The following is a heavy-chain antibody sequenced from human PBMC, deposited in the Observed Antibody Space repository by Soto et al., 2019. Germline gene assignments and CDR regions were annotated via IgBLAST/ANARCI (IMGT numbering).Heavy chain of an antibody. D-gene: IGHD3-10*01. CDR3: ARAPRGYKFGPGTYYDP. J-gene: IGHJ5*02. CDR1: GFTFSKFW. Sequence: EVQVVASGGGLVQPGGSLRLSCAASGFTFSKFWMHWVRQVPGKGLVWVSRINGDGSIANYADSVKGRFSISRDNAKNTVDLQINSLGPEDPALYYCARAPRGYKFGPGTYYDPWGQGILVTVSS. V-gene: IGHV3-74*01. CDR2: INGDGSIA.